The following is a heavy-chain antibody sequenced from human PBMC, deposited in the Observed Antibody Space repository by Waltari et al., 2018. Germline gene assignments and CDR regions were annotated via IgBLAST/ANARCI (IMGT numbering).Heavy chain of an antibody. CDR3: ARDLLTTFDY. D-gene: IGHD4-17*01. CDR2: IIPILGIA. J-gene: IGHJ4*02. V-gene: IGHV1-69*04. Sequence: WVRQAPGQGLEWMGRIIPILGIANYAQKFQGRVTITADKSTSTAYMELSSLRSEDTAVYYCARDLLTTFDYWGQGTLVTVSS.